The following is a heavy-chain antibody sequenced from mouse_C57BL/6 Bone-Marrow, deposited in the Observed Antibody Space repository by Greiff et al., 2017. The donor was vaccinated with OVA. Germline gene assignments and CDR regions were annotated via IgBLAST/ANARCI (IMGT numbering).Heavy chain of an antibody. CDR1: GFTFSDYY. D-gene: IGHD2-2*01. CDR2: ISNGGGST. Sequence: DVQLVEPGGGLVQPGGSLKLSCAASGFTFSDYYMYWVRQTPEKRLEWVAYISNGGGSTYYPDTVKGRFTISRENAKNTLYLQMSRLKSEDTAMYYCARHKGYDGGFAYWGQGTLVTVSA. V-gene: IGHV5-12*01. CDR3: ARHKGYDGGFAY. J-gene: IGHJ3*01.